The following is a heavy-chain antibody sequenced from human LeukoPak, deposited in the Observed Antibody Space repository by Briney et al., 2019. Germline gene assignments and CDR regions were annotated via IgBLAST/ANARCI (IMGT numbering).Heavy chain of an antibody. D-gene: IGHD4-23*01. CDR3: VKVITVVTCAAFDI. CDR1: GFTFSSYA. CDR2: ISSNGSTT. V-gene: IGHV3-64D*06. J-gene: IGHJ3*02. Sequence: WASLRLSCSASGFTFSSYAMHWVRQAPGKGLEYVSAISSNGSTTYYADSVKGRFTISRDNSKNTLYLQMSSLRPEDTAVYYCVKVITVVTCAAFDIWGQGTMVSVSS.